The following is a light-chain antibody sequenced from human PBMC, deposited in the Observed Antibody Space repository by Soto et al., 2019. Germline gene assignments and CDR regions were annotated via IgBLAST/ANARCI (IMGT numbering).Light chain of an antibody. Sequence: DIQMTQSPSTLSGSVGDRVTITCRASQTISSWLAWYQHKPGKAPKLLIYKASSLESGVPSRFSCSGSGTECTRTISSLQPDDVSTYYCRQYNSYPWTFGQGTKVDIK. V-gene: IGKV1-5*03. CDR1: QTISSW. J-gene: IGKJ1*01. CDR2: KAS. CDR3: RQYNSYPWT.